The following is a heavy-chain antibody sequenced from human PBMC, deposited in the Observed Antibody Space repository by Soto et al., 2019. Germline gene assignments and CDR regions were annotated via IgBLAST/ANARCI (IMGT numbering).Heavy chain of an antibody. D-gene: IGHD3-10*01. J-gene: IGHJ6*02. CDR1: GVSFNNNG. V-gene: IGHV1-69*01. CDR3: ARVLYYGSGSYSRYGMDV. Sequence: QVQLVQSGAEVTKPGSSVKVSCKTSGVSFNNNGIGWVRQAPGHGLEWMGGVSPPFRTSNYARKFQGRISITAAASTGTVNMELSSLTSEDTAQYYCARVLYYGSGSYSRYGMDVWGQGTTVTVSS. CDR2: VSPPFRTS.